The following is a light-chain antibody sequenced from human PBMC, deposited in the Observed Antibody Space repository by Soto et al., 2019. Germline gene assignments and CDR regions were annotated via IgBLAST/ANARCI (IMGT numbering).Light chain of an antibody. CDR3: QTWGSGIVV. CDR1: SGHSNYA. J-gene: IGLJ2*01. V-gene: IGLV4-69*01. Sequence: QLVLTQSPSASASLGASGKLTCTLSSGHSNYAIAWHQQQSEKGPRYLMKLNSDGSHSKGDGIPDRFSGSSSGAERYLTISSLQSEDEADYYYQTWGSGIVVFGGGTKLTVL. CDR2: LNSDGSH.